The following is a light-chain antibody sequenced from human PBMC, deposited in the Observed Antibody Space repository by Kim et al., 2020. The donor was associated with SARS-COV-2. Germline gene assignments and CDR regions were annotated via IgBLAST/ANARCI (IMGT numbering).Light chain of an antibody. J-gene: IGKJ2*01. CDR1: ESLLHSDGNTY. Sequence: PASIFFRSSESLLHSDGNTYLSWFQQSPGQPPRLLIYKISNRFSGVPDRFRGSGAGTDFTLKISRVEAEDVGVYFCMQATQNPHTFGQGTKLEI. CDR2: KIS. V-gene: IGKV2-24*01. CDR3: MQATQNPHT.